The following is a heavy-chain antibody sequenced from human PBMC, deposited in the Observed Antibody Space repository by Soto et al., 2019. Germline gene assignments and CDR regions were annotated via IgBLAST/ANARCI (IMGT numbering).Heavy chain of an antibody. CDR1: GASISRYY. V-gene: IGHV4-59*01. Sequence: PSETLSLTCTVSGASISRYYWSWIRQSPGKGLEWIGYLYNTGSTIYNPSLKSRVTISVDTSKNQFSLKLNSVTAADTAVYYCARVPGPWGQGTLVTGSS. J-gene: IGHJ5*02. CDR3: ARVPGP. CDR2: LYNTGST.